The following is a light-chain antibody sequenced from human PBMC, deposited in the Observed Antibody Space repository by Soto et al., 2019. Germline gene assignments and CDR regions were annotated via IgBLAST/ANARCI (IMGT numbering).Light chain of an antibody. CDR1: QGISNY. CDR2: DAS. V-gene: IGKV3-11*01. CDR3: QQRINLPPT. J-gene: IGKJ3*01. Sequence: EFVLTQSPATLSLAPGERAPLSCRASQGISNYLAWYQQKPGQAPRLLIYDASNRATVIPARFSGSGSGTDFTLTISSLEPEDSAVYYCQQRINLPPTFGPGTKVDIK.